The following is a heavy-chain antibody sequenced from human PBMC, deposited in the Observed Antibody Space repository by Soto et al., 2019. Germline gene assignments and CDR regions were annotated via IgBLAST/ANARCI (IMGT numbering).Heavy chain of an antibody. J-gene: IGHJ4*02. CDR3: ARHSDYGDLRVDY. Sequence: PSETLSLTCTVSGGSISSSSYYWGWIRQPPGKGLEWIGSIYYSGSTYYNPSLKSRVTISVDTSKNQFSLKLSSVTAADTAVYYCARHSDYGDLRVDYWGQGTLVTVSS. CDR1: GGSISSSSYY. D-gene: IGHD4-17*01. CDR2: IYYSGST. V-gene: IGHV4-39*01.